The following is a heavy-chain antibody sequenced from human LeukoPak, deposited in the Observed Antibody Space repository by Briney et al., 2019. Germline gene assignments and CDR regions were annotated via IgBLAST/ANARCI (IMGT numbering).Heavy chain of an antibody. J-gene: IGHJ4*02. CDR1: GYTFTVXY. CDR2: INPNSGDT. Sequence: SCKXSGYTFTVXYIHWVRQAPXQGAEXMGWINPNSGDTNYAQNFQGRVTMTRDTSISTAYMELSRLRSDDTAVYYCARGLRXGXHLAYWGQGTLVTXSS. V-gene: IGHV1-2*02. CDR3: ARGLRXGXHLAY. D-gene: IGHD3-16*01.